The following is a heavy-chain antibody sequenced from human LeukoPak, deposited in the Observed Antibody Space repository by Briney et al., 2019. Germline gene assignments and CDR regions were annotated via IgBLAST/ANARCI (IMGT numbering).Heavy chain of an antibody. Sequence: GRSLRLSCAASGFTFSSYGMHWVRQAPGKGLEWVAVISYDGSNKYCADSVKGRFTISRDNSKNTLYLQMNSLRAEDTAVYYCAKDLRGYCSSTSCWFYYYYYGMDVWGQGTTVTVSS. J-gene: IGHJ6*02. CDR2: ISYDGSNK. D-gene: IGHD2-2*01. V-gene: IGHV3-30*18. CDR1: GFTFSSYG. CDR3: AKDLRGYCSSTSCWFYYYYYGMDV.